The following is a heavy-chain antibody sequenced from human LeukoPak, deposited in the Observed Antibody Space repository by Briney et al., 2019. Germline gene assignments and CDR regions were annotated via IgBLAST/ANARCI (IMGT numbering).Heavy chain of an antibody. J-gene: IGHJ3*02. CDR2: IYYGGGT. V-gene: IGHV4-31*03. CDR3: ARDRRYYDSSGYPPDAFDI. D-gene: IGHD3-22*01. CDR1: GGSISSGGYY. Sequence: SETLSLTCTVSGGSISSGGYYWSWIRQHPGKGLEWIGYIYYGGGTYYNPSLKSRVTISVDTSKNQFSLKLSSVTAADTAVYYCARDRRYYDSSGYPPDAFDIWGQGAMVTVSS.